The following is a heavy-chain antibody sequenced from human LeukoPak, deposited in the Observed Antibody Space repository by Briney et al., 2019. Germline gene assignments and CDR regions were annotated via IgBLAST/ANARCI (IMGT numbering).Heavy chain of an antibody. CDR3: ARAPGYSSSWYVVDV. Sequence: ASVKVSCKASGYTFTSYGISWVRQAPGQGLEWMGWISAYNGNTNYAQKLQGRITMTTDTSTSTAYMELRSLRSDDTAVYYCARAPGYSSSWYVVDVWGKGTTVTVSS. CDR2: ISAYNGNT. D-gene: IGHD6-13*01. J-gene: IGHJ6*04. CDR1: GYTFTSYG. V-gene: IGHV1-18*04.